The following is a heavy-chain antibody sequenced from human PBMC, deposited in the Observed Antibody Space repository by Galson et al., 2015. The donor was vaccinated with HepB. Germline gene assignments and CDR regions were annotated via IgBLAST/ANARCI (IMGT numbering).Heavy chain of an antibody. Sequence: SLRLSCAASGFTFSSYGMHWVRQAPGKGLEWVAFIRYDGSNKYYADSVKGRFTISRDNSKNTLYLQMNSLRAEDTAVYYCAKGMWDIGERGFDYWGQGTPVTVSS. V-gene: IGHV3-30*02. CDR2: IRYDGSNK. CDR1: GFTFSSYG. D-gene: IGHD2-15*01. CDR3: AKGMWDIGERGFDY. J-gene: IGHJ4*02.